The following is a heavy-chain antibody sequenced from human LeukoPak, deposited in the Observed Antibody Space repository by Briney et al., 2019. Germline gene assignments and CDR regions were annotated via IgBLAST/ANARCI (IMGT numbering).Heavy chain of an antibody. J-gene: IGHJ4*02. V-gene: IGHV3-30*04. CDR3: ARGQEWELLYHAAPDY. CDR1: GFTFSSYA. CDR2: ISYDGSNK. D-gene: IGHD1-26*01. Sequence: GGSLRLSCAASGFTFSSYAMHGVRQAPGKGLEGVAVISYDGSNKYYADSVKGRFTISGDNSKNTLYLQMNSLRPEDTAVYYCARGQEWELLYHAAPDYWGQGTLVTVSS.